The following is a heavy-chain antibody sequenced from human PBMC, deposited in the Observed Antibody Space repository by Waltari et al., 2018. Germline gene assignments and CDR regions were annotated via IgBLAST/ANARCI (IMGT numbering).Heavy chain of an antibody. CDR3: AKVSYSGSYYYYYYGMDV. CDR1: GFTFDAYA. J-gene: IGHJ6*02. D-gene: IGHD1-26*01. CDR2: ISWNSGSI. Sequence: EVQLVESGGGLVQPGRSRRLSCAASGFTFDAYAIHLVRPAPGTGLAWVSGISWNSGSIGYADSVKGRFTISRDNAKNSLYLQMNSLRAEDTALYYCAKVSYSGSYYYYYYGMDVWGQGTTVTVSS. V-gene: IGHV3-9*01.